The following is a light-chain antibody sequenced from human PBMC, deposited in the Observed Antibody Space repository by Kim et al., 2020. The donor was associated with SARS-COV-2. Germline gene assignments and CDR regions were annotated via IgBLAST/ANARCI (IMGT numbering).Light chain of an antibody. V-gene: IGLV3-21*04. CDR1: NIGSKR. CDR3: QVWDSSSDHLWV. J-gene: IGLJ3*02. CDR2: YDS. Sequence: PGKTARITCGGNNIGSKRVHWYQQKPGQATVLVIYYDSDRPSGIPERFSGSNSGNTATLTISRVEAGDEADYYCQVWDSSSDHLWVFGGGTQLTVL.